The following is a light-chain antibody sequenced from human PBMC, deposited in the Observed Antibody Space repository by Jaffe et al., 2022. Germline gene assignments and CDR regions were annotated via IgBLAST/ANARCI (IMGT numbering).Light chain of an antibody. J-gene: IGKJ2*01. V-gene: IGKV1-NL1*01. CDR2: SGS. Sequence: DIQMTQSPSSLSASVGDRVTITCRATQGLGDSLAWYRQEPGKAPNLLIYSGSKLEAGVPSRFSGSGSGPFYTLTINSLQPEDSATYYCQQYSNTPYTFGQGTKVEIK. CDR3: QQYSNTPYT. CDR1: QGLGDS.